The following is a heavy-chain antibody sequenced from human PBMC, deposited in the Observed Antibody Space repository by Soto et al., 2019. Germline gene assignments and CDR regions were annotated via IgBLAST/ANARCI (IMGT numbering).Heavy chain of an antibody. CDR1: GFTFSSYS. CDR2: ISSSSSTI. V-gene: IGHV3-48*02. CDR3: ARVGFGGIKYYYGMDV. D-gene: IGHD3-10*01. J-gene: IGHJ6*02. Sequence: EVQLVESGGGLVQPGGSLRLSCAASGFTFSSYSMNWVRQAPGKGLEWVSYISSSSSTIYYADSVKGRFTISRDNAKNSLYLQMNSLRDEDTAVYYCARVGFGGIKYYYGMDVWGQGTTVTVSS.